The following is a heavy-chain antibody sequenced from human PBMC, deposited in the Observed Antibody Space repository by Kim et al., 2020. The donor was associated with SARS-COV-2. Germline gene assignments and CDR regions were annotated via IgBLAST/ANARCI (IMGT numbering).Heavy chain of an antibody. V-gene: IGHV3-30*04. J-gene: IGHJ6*02. CDR2: ISYDGSNK. CDR3: ARVYGRKGNYYYYGMDV. Sequence: GGSLRLSCAASGFTFSSYAMHWVRQAPGKGLEWVAVISYDGSNKYYVDSVKGRFTISRDNSKNTLYLQMNSLRAEDTAVYYCARVYGRKGNYYYYGMDVWGQGTTVTVSS. D-gene: IGHD3-10*01. CDR1: GFTFSSYA.